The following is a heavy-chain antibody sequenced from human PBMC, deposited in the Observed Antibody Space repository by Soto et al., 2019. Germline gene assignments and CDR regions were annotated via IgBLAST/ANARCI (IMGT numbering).Heavy chain of an antibody. Sequence: EVQLLESGGGLVQPGGSLRLSCAASGFTFSSYAMSWVRQAPGKGLEWVSGITGSGTITYYADSVKGRFTISRNNSKNALYLQMDSLRAEDTALYYCASLYNYGRFDYWGQGTLVTVSS. CDR3: ASLYNYGRFDY. V-gene: IGHV3-23*01. J-gene: IGHJ4*02. CDR2: ITGSGTIT. CDR1: GFTFSSYA. D-gene: IGHD5-18*01.